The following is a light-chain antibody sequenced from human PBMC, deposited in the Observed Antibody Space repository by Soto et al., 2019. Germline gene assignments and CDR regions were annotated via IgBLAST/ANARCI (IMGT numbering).Light chain of an antibody. Sequence: EIVMTQSPATLSVSPGERATLSCRAGQSVSSNLAWYRQKPGQAPRLLIYGASTRATGIPARFSGSGSGTEFTLTISSLKSEDFAVYYCQQYNNWPQTFGQGTKVEIK. J-gene: IGKJ1*01. CDR3: QQYNNWPQT. V-gene: IGKV3D-15*01. CDR2: GAS. CDR1: QSVSSN.